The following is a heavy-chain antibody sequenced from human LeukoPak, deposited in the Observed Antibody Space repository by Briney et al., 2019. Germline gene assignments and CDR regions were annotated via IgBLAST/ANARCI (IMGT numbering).Heavy chain of an antibody. Sequence: GGSLRLSCAASGFTFSSYEMNWVRQAPGKGLEWVSYISSSGSTIYYADSVKGRFTISRDNAKNSLYLQMNSLRAEDTAVYYCARASLWFGELLSEFVYWGQETLITVSS. CDR3: ARASLWFGELLSEFVY. CDR1: GFTFSSYE. V-gene: IGHV3-48*03. CDR2: ISSSGSTI. D-gene: IGHD3-10*01. J-gene: IGHJ4*02.